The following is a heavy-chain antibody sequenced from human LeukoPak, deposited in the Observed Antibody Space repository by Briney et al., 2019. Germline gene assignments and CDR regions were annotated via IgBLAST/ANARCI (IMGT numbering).Heavy chain of an antibody. CDR3: GRWAPNPNDS. CDR1: GYIFINHG. V-gene: IGHV1-18*01. J-gene: IGHJ5*01. Sequence: ASVKVSCKASGYIFINHGISWVRQAPGQGLEWMGWISAYNGRTEYAPKFQDRVTMTTDISTTTAYMELRSLTSDDTAVYYCGRWAPNPNDSWGQGTLVSVS. CDR2: ISAYNGRT.